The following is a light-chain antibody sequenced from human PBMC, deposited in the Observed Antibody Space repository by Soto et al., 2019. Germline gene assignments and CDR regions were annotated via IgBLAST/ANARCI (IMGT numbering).Light chain of an antibody. J-gene: IGKJ2*01. CDR1: QDISND. CDR3: QQYDNLPSYT. Sequence: DIQMTQSPSSLSASVGDRVTITCQASQDISNDLNWYQQKPGKAPKLLIYDASNLETGVPSRFSGSGSGTDFTFTISSLQPEDIATYYCQQYDNLPSYTFGQGTKLEIK. CDR2: DAS. V-gene: IGKV1-33*01.